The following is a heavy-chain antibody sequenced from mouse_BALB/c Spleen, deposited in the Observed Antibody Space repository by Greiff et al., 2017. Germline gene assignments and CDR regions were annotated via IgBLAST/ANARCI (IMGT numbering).Heavy chain of an antibody. CDR3: ARAGGNYVDYYAMDY. D-gene: IGHD2-1*01. Sequence: EVQLVESGGGLVQPGGSLKLSCAASGFTFSSYGMSWVRQTPDKRLELVATINSNGGSTYYPDSVKGRFTISRDNAKNTLYLQMSSLKSEDTAMYYCARAGGNYVDYYAMDYWGQGTSVTVSS. CDR2: INSNGGST. CDR1: GFTFSSYG. V-gene: IGHV5-6-3*01. J-gene: IGHJ4*01.